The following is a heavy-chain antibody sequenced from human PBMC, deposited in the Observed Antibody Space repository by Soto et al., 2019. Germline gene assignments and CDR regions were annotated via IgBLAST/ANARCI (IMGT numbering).Heavy chain of an antibody. CDR2: ISAYNGNT. J-gene: IGHJ5*02. CDR1: GYTFTSYG. Sequence: GASVKVSCKASGYTFTSYGIIWVRQAPGQGLEWMGWISAYNGNTNYAQKLQGRVTMTTDTSTSTAYMELRSLRSDDTAVYYCARNPKQQLVRWFDPWGQGTLVTVSS. V-gene: IGHV1-18*01. D-gene: IGHD6-13*01. CDR3: ARNPKQQLVRWFDP.